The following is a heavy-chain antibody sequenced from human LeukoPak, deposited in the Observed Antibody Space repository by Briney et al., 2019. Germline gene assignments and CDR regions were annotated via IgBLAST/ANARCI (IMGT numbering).Heavy chain of an antibody. Sequence: ASVKVSCKASGYTFTSYDINWVRQATGQGLEWMGWMNPNSGNTGYAQKFQGRVTITRSTSISTAYMELSSLRSEDTAVYYCARGLSRTIFGVVIIVGGFDYWGQGTLVTVSS. D-gene: IGHD3-3*01. J-gene: IGHJ4*02. V-gene: IGHV1-8*03. CDR1: GYTFTSYD. CDR3: ARGLSRTIFGVVIIVGGFDY. CDR2: MNPNSGNT.